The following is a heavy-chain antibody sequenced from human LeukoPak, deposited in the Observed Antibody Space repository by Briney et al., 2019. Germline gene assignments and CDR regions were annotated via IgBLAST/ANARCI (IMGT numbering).Heavy chain of an antibody. J-gene: IGHJ4*02. CDR2: ISGSGGST. V-gene: IGHV3-23*01. Sequence: TGGSLRLSCAASGFPFSNYVMSWVRQAPGKGLEWVSGISGSGGSTFYADSVKGRFTISRDNSKNTLYLEMNSLRAEDTALFYCAKSGDQVTVTKLDYWGQGTLVTVSS. CDR1: GFPFSNYV. CDR3: AKSGDQVTVTKLDY. D-gene: IGHD4-17*01.